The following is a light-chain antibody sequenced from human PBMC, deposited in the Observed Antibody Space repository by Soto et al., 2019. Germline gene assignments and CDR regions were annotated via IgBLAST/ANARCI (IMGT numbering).Light chain of an antibody. V-gene: IGKV3-20*01. CDR3: QQYASSPLT. CDR1: QSVGRNY. Sequence: EIVLTQSPGTLSVSPGERATLSCRASQSVGRNYLAWYQQKPGQAHRLLIYDASSRATGIPDRFSGSGSGTDFTLTISRLEPEDFAVYYWQQYASSPLTFGGGTKVETK. J-gene: IGKJ4*01. CDR2: DAS.